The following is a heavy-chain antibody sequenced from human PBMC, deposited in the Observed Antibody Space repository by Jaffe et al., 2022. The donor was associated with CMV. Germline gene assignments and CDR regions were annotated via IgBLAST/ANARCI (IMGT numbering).Heavy chain of an antibody. CDR3: ARDQATVRGVIIFRNFDY. CDR2: ISSSSSYI. D-gene: IGHD3-10*01. Sequence: EVQLVESGGGLVKPGGSLRLSCAASGFTFSSYSMNWVRQAPGKGLEWVSSISSSSSYIYYADSVKGRFTISRDNAKNSLYLQMNSLRAEDTAVYYCARDQATVRGVIIFRNFDYWGQGTLVTVSS. CDR1: GFTFSSYS. J-gene: IGHJ4*02. V-gene: IGHV3-21*01.